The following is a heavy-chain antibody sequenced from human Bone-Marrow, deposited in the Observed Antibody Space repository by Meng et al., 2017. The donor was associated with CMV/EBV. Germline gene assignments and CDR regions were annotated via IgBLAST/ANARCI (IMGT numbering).Heavy chain of an antibody. Sequence: GGSDSSGSRSDADWLRQPQRKRLQWIGGLYYSGGTYYSPSIKSRVTMSVDTSKNQFYLKLSSVTAADTAVYYCAKAAQQLGNFDCWGQGTLVTVSS. CDR3: AKAAQQLGNFDC. CDR1: GGSDSSGSRSD. CDR2: LYYSGGT. D-gene: IGHD6-13*01. V-gene: IGHV4-39*07. J-gene: IGHJ4*02.